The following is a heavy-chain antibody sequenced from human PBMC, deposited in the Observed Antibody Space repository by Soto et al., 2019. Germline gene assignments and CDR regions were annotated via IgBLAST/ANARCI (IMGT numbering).Heavy chain of an antibody. CDR1: EFTFEDYA. CDR3: VRGGSNYAS. CDR2: ISWNSGTL. V-gene: IGHV3-9*01. J-gene: IGHJ5*02. Sequence: ESGGGLVQPGRSLRLSCAASEFTFEDYAMHWVRQAPGKGLEWVSGISWNSGTLVYADSVKGRFTISRDNAKNSLFLQMNSLRGEDTAVYYCVRGGSNYASWGQGTLVTVSS. D-gene: IGHD4-4*01.